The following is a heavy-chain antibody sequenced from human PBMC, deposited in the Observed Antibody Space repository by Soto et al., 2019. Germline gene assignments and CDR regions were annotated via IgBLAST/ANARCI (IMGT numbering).Heavy chain of an antibody. CDR3: ARDCPYRSTSCYPSFDY. CDR1: GYTFTSYG. D-gene: IGHD2-2*01. Sequence: GASVKVSCKASGYTFTSYGISWVRQAPGQGLEWMGWISAYNGNTNYAQKLQGRVTMTTDTSTSTAYMELRSLRSDDTAVYYCARDCPYRSTSCYPSFDYWGQGTLVTGLL. V-gene: IGHV1-18*01. CDR2: ISAYNGNT. J-gene: IGHJ4*02.